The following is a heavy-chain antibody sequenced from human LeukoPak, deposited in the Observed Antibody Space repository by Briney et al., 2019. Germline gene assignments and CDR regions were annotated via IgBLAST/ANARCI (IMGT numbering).Heavy chain of an antibody. J-gene: IGHJ4*02. V-gene: IGHV3-23*01. CDR1: RFTFSSYA. D-gene: IGHD1-26*01. Sequence: QPGGFLRLSCAASRFTFSSYAMSWVRQAPGKGLEWVSAISGSGGSTYYADSVKGRFTISRDNSKNTLYLQMNSLRAEDTAVYYCAKEDQWVVGATTLAYWGQGTLVTVSS. CDR3: AKEDQWVVGATTLAY. CDR2: ISGSGGST.